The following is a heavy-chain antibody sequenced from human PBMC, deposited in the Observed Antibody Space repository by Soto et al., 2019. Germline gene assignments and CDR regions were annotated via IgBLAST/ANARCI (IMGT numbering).Heavy chain of an antibody. J-gene: IGHJ4*02. V-gene: IGHV4-30-2*01. CDR3: ARFAYSGFEYFFDS. D-gene: IGHD5-12*01. Sequence: SETLSLTCAVSGASISSGDYSWSWVRQPPGKGLEWIGHIHHGGTPYYKASLKSRVTISQDRSKNQFSLSLSSVTAADTAMYFCARFAYSGFEYFFDSCGQSILVTVSS. CDR1: GASISSGDYS. CDR2: IHHGGTP.